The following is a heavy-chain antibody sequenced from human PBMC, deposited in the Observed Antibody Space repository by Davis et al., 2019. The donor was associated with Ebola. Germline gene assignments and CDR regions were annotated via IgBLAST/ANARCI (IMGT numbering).Heavy chain of an antibody. CDR3: ARAQWLADFYY. CDR2: ISYDGSNK. J-gene: IGHJ4*02. V-gene: IGHV3-30*04. CDR1: GFTFSSYA. Sequence: GGSLRLSCAASGFTFSSYAMHWVRQAPGKGLEWVAVISYDGSNKYYADSVKGRFTISRDNSKNTLYLQMNSLRAEDTAVYYCARAQWLADFYYWGQGTLVTVSS. D-gene: IGHD6-19*01.